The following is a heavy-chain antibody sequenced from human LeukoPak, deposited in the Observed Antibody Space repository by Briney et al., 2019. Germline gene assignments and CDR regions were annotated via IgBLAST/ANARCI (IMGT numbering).Heavy chain of an antibody. J-gene: IGHJ6*03. V-gene: IGHV1-8*01. Sequence: ASVKVSCKASGYTFTSYDINWVRQATGQGLEWMGWMNPNSGNPGYAQKFQGRVTMTRNTSISTAYMELSSLRSEDTAVYYCARGPGDFWSGYWNYYYYMDVWGKGTTVTVSS. CDR3: ARGPGDFWSGYWNYYYYMDV. D-gene: IGHD3-3*01. CDR2: MNPNSGNP. CDR1: GYTFTSYD.